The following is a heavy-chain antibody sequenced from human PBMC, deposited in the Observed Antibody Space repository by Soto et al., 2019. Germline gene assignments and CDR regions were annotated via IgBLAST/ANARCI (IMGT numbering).Heavy chain of an antibody. CDR3: ARDYYDGTGYSGYYYYGMDV. J-gene: IGHJ6*02. D-gene: IGHD3-22*01. CDR1: GYTFSTYF. Sequence: ASVKVSCKASGYTFSTYFVHWVRQAPGQGLEWMGIINPSGGSTSYAQKFQGRVTMTRDTSTRTVYMELSSLRSEDTAVYYCARDYYDGTGYSGYYYYGMDVWGQGTTVTVSS. CDR2: INPSGGST. V-gene: IGHV1-46*01.